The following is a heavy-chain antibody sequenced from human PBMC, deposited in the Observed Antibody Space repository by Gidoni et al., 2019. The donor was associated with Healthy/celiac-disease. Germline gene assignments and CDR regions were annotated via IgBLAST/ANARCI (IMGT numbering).Heavy chain of an antibody. CDR1: GFTFRGYA. J-gene: IGHJ4*02. CDR2: ISWCGGSP. Sequence: EVQLLEPGGGLVQPGGSLRRSCAAAGFTFRGYAMSWVRPAPGKGLEVVSAISWCGGSPYYADSVKGRFTISRYHSKNPLYLQMNSLRAEDTAVYYCAKDFAGGSWSYFYACHDYWGQGTLVTVSS. CDR3: AKDFAGGSWSYFYACHDY. V-gene: IGHV3-23*01. D-gene: IGHD3-10*01.